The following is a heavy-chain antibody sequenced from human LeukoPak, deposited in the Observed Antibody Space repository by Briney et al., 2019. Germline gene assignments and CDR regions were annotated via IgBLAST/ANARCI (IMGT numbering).Heavy chain of an antibody. V-gene: IGHV4-59*01. CDR3: ARVYQIDAFDI. Sequence: PSETLSLTCTVSGGSISSYYWSWIRQPPGKGLEWIGYIYYSGSTNYNPSLKSRVTISVDTSKNQFSLKLSSVTAADTAVYYCARVYQIDAFDIWGQGTMVTVSS. J-gene: IGHJ3*02. CDR1: GGSISSYY. CDR2: IYYSGST.